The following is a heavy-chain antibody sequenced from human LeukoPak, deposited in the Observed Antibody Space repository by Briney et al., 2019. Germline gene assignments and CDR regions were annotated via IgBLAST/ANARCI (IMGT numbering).Heavy chain of an antibody. J-gene: IGHJ3*02. D-gene: IGHD5-24*01. CDR1: GDSISSGDYY. CDR2: ISSSGST. CDR3: ARGGNEMATRRWVRVFDI. V-gene: IGHV4-61*02. Sequence: PSQTLSLTCTVSGDSISSGDYYWSWIRQPAGKGLEWIGRISSSGSTNYNPSLKSRVTISVDTSKNQFSLKLTSVTAADTAVYYCARGGNEMATRRWVRVFDIWGQGTLVTVSS.